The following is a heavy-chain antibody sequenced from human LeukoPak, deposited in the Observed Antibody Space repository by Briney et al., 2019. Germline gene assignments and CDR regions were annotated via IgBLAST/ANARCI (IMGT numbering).Heavy chain of an antibody. D-gene: IGHD4-17*01. Sequence: SETLSLTCSVSGGSISTYYWSWIRQPAGKGLEWIGRFYTSGNSYYNPSLKSRVTMSVDTYKNQFSLKLSSVTAADTAVYYCARLSTVTTSFDYWGQGTLVTVSS. CDR2: FYTSGNS. CDR3: ARLSTVTTSFDY. V-gene: IGHV4-4*07. CDR1: GGSISTYY. J-gene: IGHJ4*02.